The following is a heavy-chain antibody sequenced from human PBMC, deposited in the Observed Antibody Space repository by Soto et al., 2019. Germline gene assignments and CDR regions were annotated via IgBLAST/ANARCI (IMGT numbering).Heavy chain of an antibody. CDR2: INPNSGGT. J-gene: IGHJ6*02. CDR1: GYTFTGYY. V-gene: IGHV1-2*04. Sequence: ASVKVSCKASGYTFTGYYMHWVRQAPGQGLEWMGWINPNSGGTNYAQKFQGWVTMTRDTSISTAYMELSRLRSDDTAVYYCARGKRYCSSTSCYLNQYYYGMDVWGQGTTVTVSS. D-gene: IGHD2-2*01. CDR3: ARGKRYCSSTSCYLNQYYYGMDV.